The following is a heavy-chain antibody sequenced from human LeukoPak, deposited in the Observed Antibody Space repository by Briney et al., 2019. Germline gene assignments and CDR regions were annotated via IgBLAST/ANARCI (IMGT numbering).Heavy chain of an antibody. J-gene: IGHJ4*02. CDR2: IYYSGST. CDR3: ARSITIFGVVNPRPYYFDY. V-gene: IGHV4-59*01. D-gene: IGHD3-3*01. Sequence: SETLSLTCTVSGGSISSYYWSWIRQPPGKGLEWIGYIYYSGSTNYNPSLKSRVIISVDTSKNQFSLKLSSVTAADTAVYYCARSITIFGVVNPRPYYFDYWGQGTLATVSS. CDR1: GGSISSYY.